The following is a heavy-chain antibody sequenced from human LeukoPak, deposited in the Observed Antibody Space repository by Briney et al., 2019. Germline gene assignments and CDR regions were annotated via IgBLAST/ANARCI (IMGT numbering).Heavy chain of an antibody. D-gene: IGHD3-10*01. CDR2: ISWNSGSI. CDR1: GFTFDDYA. CDR3: AKGSYGSGSYPDY. V-gene: IGHV3-9*03. Sequence: PGRSLRLSCAASGFTFDDYAMHWVRHAPGKGLEWVSGISWNSGSIGYADSVKGRFTISRDNAKNSLYLQMNSLRAEDMALYYCAKGSYGSGSYPDYWGQGTLVTVSS. J-gene: IGHJ4*02.